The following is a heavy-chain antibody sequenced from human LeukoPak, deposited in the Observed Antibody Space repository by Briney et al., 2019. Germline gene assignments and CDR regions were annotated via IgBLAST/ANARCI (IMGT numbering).Heavy chain of an antibody. Sequence: ASAKVSCKASGYTFTGYYMHWVRQAPGQGLEWMGWINPNSGGTNYAQKFQGRVTMTRDTSISTAYMELSRLRSDDTAVYYCATPSPYGDYLDYWGQGTLVTVSS. CDR2: INPNSGGT. V-gene: IGHV1-2*02. J-gene: IGHJ4*02. D-gene: IGHD4-17*01. CDR1: GYTFTGYY. CDR3: ATPSPYGDYLDY.